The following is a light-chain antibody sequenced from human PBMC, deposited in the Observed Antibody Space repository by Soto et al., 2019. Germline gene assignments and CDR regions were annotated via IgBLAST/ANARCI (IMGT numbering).Light chain of an antibody. J-gene: IGKJ1*01. Sequence: EIVIAHSPATLSVSPGETATLSCRASQYVSNKVAWYQQKPGQAPSLLILGASTRATGIPARFSGSGSETEFTLTIRSLQSEDFALYYCHQYNNWPWTFGQGTKVDIK. V-gene: IGKV3-15*01. CDR1: QYVSNK. CDR2: GAS. CDR3: HQYNNWPWT.